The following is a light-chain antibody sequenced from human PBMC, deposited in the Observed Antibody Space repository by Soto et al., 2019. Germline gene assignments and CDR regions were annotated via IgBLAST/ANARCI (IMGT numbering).Light chain of an antibody. V-gene: IGKV3-15*01. Sequence: EIVMTRSPATLSVSPGARAILSCRASQSISINLAWYQQKPGQAPRLLIYAASNRATGVPARFSGIGSGTAGTITLSRLEPEDGAVYVGQQYGGSPFTFGPGTKVDIK. CDR3: QQYGGSPFT. CDR1: QSISIN. CDR2: AAS. J-gene: IGKJ3*01.